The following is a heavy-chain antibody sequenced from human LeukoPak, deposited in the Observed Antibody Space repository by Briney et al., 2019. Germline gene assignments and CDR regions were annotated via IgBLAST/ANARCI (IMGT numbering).Heavy chain of an antibody. J-gene: IGHJ4*02. Sequence: GGSLRLSCVGSGFTFSTYTMHWVRQAPGKGLEWLSSIGSGGSYMYYGDSVKGRFTISRDNAKNSLYLQMNSLRAEDTAVYYCATSHFDSSGSFDFWGLGTLVTVSS. D-gene: IGHD3-22*01. CDR3: ATSHFDSSGSFDF. CDR2: IGSGGSYM. CDR1: GFTFSTYT. V-gene: IGHV3-21*06.